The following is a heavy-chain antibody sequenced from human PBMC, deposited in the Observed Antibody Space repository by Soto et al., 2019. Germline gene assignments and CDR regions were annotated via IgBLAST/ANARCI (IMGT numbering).Heavy chain of an antibody. CDR1: PSTFNDYP. V-gene: IGHV3-43*01. D-gene: IGHD1-26*01. J-gene: IGHJ5*01. CDR2: ISWYGSRS. Sequence: ERSRRRSGAPAPSTFNDYPMHWVRQAPRKDLEWGSLISWYGSRSYYSDSVRGRFIISRDNNKESLSRLITSLGTEDSALYYCAKDVCSGATTACYTWFDSWGEGTQVA. CDR3: AKDVCSGATTACYTWFDS.